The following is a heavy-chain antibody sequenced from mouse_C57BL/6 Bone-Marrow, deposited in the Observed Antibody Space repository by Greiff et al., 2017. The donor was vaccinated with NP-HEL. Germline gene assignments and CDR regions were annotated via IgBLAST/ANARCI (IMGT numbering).Heavy chain of an antibody. D-gene: IGHD3-1*01. V-gene: IGHV1-64*01. CDR1: GYTFTSYW. Sequence: QVQLQQPGAELVKPGASVKLSCKASGYTFTSYWMHWVKQRPGQGLEWIGMIHPNSGSTNYNEKFKSKATLTVDNSSSTAYMQLSSLTSEDSAVYYCARGGYEAWFAYWGQGTLVTVSA. CDR2: IHPNSGST. CDR3: ARGGYEAWFAY. J-gene: IGHJ3*01.